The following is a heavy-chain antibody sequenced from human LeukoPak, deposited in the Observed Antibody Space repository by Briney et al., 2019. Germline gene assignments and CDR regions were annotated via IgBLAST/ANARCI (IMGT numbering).Heavy chain of an antibody. Sequence: ASVKVSCKASGYTFTGYYMHWVRQAPGQGLEWMGWINPNSGGTNYAQKFQGRVTMTRDTSISTAYMELSRLRSDDTAVYYCARDLGFLEWLLDVVEPYFDYWGQGTLVTVSS. CDR2: INPNSGGT. CDR3: ARDLGFLEWLLDVVEPYFDY. V-gene: IGHV1-2*02. CDR1: GYTFTGYY. J-gene: IGHJ4*02. D-gene: IGHD3-3*01.